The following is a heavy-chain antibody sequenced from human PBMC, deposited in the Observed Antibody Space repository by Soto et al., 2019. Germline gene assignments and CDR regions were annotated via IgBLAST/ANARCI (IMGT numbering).Heavy chain of an antibody. Sequence: GESLKISCKGSGYSFTSYWISWVRQMPGKGLEWMGRIDPSDSYTNYSPSFQGHVTISADKSISTAYLQWSSLKASDTAMYYCARAYYDFWSGYYGDYWGQGTLVTVSS. CDR3: ARAYYDFWSGYYGDY. V-gene: IGHV5-10-1*01. CDR2: IDPSDSYT. D-gene: IGHD3-3*01. J-gene: IGHJ4*02. CDR1: GYSFTSYW.